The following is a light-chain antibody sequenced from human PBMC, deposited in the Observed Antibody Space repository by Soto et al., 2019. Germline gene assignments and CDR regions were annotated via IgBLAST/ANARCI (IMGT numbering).Light chain of an antibody. V-gene: IGKV3-11*01. CDR1: QSLTKF. Sequence: EIVLTQSPATLSLSPGERATLSCRASQSLTKFLAWYQKKPGQAPRLLIYDASNRATGIPARFSGSGSGTDFTLTITSLEPEDFAVYYCQQRSTWPLTFGGGTKVEIK. CDR2: DAS. J-gene: IGKJ4*01. CDR3: QQRSTWPLT.